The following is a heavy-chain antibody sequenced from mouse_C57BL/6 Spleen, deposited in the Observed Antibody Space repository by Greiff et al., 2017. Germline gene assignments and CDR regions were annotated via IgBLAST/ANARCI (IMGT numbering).Heavy chain of an antibody. J-gene: IGHJ4*01. V-gene: IGHV1-64*01. CDR3: ARRALYGSSYVGGAMDY. D-gene: IGHD1-1*01. Sequence: VQLQQPGAELVKPGASVKLSCKASGYTFTSYWMHWVKQRPGQGLEWIGMIHPNSGSTNYNEKFKSKATLTVDKSSSTAYMQLSSLTSEDSAVYYCARRALYGSSYVGGAMDYWGQGTSVTVSS. CDR2: IHPNSGST. CDR1: GYTFTSYW.